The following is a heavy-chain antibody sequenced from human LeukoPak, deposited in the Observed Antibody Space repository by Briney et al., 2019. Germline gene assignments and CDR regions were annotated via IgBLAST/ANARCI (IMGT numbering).Heavy chain of an antibody. CDR1: GFTVSSNY. D-gene: IGHD2-15*01. Sequence: GGSLRLSCAASGFTVSSNYMSWVRQAPGKGLEWVSVIYSGGSTYYADSVKGRFTISRDNSKNTLYLQMNSLRAEDTAVYYCAREVVVVAATVTDYWGQGTLVTVSS. CDR3: AREVVVVAATVTDY. J-gene: IGHJ4*02. CDR2: IYSGGST. V-gene: IGHV3-66*01.